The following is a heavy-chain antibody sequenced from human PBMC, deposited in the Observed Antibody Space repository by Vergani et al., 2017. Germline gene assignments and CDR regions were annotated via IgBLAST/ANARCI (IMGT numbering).Heavy chain of an antibody. CDR1: GFTFSSYS. V-gene: IGHV3-21*01. J-gene: IGHJ3*02. Sequence: EVQLVESGGGLVKPGGSLRLSCAASGFTFSSYSMNWVRQAPGKGLEWVSSISSSSSYIYYADAVKGRFTISRDNAKKSLYLQMNSLRAEDTAVYYCAREGYCSGGSCYRDAFDIWGQGTMVTVSS. CDR3: AREGYCSGGSCYRDAFDI. CDR2: ISSSSSYI. D-gene: IGHD2-15*01.